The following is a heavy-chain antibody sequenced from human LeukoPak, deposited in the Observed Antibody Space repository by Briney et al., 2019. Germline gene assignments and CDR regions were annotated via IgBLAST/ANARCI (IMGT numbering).Heavy chain of an antibody. CDR2: ISYDGSNK. J-gene: IGHJ4*02. V-gene: IGHV3-30*04. D-gene: IGHD3-10*01. CDR3: ARESREPRWGDFDY. Sequence: GRSLRLSCAASGFTFSSYAMHWIRQAPGKGLEWVAVISYDGSNKYYADSVKGRFTISRDNSKNTLYLQMNSLRAEDTAEYYCARESREPRWGDFDYWGQGTLVTVSS. CDR1: GFTFSSYA.